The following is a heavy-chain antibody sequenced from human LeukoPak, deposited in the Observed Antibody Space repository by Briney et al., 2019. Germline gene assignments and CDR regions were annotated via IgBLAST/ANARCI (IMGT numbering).Heavy chain of an antibody. D-gene: IGHD3-22*01. CDR2: INPNSGVT. J-gene: IGHJ1*01. Sequence: ASVKVSCKASGYTFTGYYMHWVRQAPGQGLEWMGWINPNSGVTNYAQKFQGRVTMTRDTSISTAYMELSRLRSDDTAVYYCARVPTPNYYDSSGYYSYFQHWGQGTLVTVSS. V-gene: IGHV1-2*02. CDR3: ARVPTPNYYDSSGYYSYFQH. CDR1: GYTFTGYY.